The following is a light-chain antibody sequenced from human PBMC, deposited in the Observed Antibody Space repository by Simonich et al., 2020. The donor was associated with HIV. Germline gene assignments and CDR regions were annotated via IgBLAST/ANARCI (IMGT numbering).Light chain of an antibody. V-gene: IGKV4-1*01. CDR1: QSVLYSSNNKNY. CDR3: QQYYSTPPT. CDR2: WAS. J-gene: IGKJ1*01. Sequence: DIVMTQSPDSLAVSLGERAIINCKSSQSVLYSSNNKNYLAWYQQKPGQPPKLLIYWASTRESGVPDRFSGSGSGTDFTLTISSLQAEDVAVYSCQQYYSTPPTFGQGTKVEIK.